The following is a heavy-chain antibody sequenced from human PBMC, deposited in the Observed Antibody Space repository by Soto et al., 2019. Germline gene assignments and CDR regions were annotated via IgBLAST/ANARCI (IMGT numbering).Heavy chain of an antibody. CDR2: IYYSGST. J-gene: IGHJ4*02. D-gene: IGHD5-18*01. Sequence: QVQLQESGPGLVKPSQTLSLTCTVSGGSISSGDYYWSWIRQPPGKGLEWIGYIYYSGSTYYNPSLKSRVTISVDTSKNQFSLKLSSVTAADTAVYYCARVAGYSYAYARPGWEYWGQGTLVTVSS. V-gene: IGHV4-30-4*01. CDR1: GGSISSGDYY. CDR3: ARVAGYSYAYARPGWEY.